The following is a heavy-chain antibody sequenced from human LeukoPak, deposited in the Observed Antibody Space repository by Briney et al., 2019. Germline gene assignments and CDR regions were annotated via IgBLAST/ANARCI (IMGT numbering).Heavy chain of an antibody. J-gene: IGHJ6*03. Sequence: GGSLRLSCAASGFTFSTYWMTWGRQAPGEGLEWVANIKHDGSEKYYVDSVRGRFTISRDNAKNSLYLQMNSMRAEDTAVYYCARRGPSGYRYMDVWGKGTSVTVSS. CDR2: IKHDGSEK. CDR1: GFTFSTYW. D-gene: IGHD5-18*01. V-gene: IGHV3-7*01. CDR3: ARRGPSGYRYMDV.